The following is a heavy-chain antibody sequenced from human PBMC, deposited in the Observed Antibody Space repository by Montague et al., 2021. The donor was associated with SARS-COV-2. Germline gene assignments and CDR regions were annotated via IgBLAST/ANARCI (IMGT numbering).Heavy chain of an antibody. CDR3: AKDSYYDFWSGYSPGENRFDP. V-gene: IGHV3-9*01. D-gene: IGHD3-3*01. J-gene: IGHJ5*02. CDR2: ISWNSGSI. Sequence: SLRLSCAASGFTLGDYAMHWVRQAPGKGLEWVSGISWNSGSIGYADSVKGRFTISRDNAKNSLYLQMNSLRAEDTALYYCAKDSYYDFWSGYSPGENRFDPWGQGTLVTVSS. CDR1: GFTLGDYA.